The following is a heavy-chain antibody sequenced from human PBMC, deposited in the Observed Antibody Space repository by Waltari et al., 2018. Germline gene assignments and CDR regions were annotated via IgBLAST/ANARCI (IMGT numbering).Heavy chain of an antibody. CDR2: IKQDGSAK. D-gene: IGHD5-12*01. CDR1: GFIFSSYW. J-gene: IGHJ4*02. CDR3: ARAVDVADY. Sequence: QVVESGGGLVQLGGPLRLSCAASGFIFSSYWMSWVRQAPGKGLEWVANIKQDGSAKFYLDSVKGRFTISRDNAKNTLYLQMNSLRAEDTALYYCARAVDVADYWGQGTLVTVSS. V-gene: IGHV3-7*01.